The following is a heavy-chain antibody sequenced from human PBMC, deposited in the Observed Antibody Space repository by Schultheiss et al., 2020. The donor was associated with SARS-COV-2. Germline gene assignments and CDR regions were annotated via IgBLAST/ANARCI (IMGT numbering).Heavy chain of an antibody. J-gene: IGHJ6*02. CDR2: INHSGST. CDR1: GGSFSGYY. V-gene: IGHV4-34*01. CDR3: ARGGFWSGYYYYYGMDV. Sequence: SETLSLTCAVYGGSFSGYYWSWIRQPPGKGLEWIGEINHSGSTNYNPSLKRRVTMSVDTSKNQCSLKVSSVTAADTAVYYCARGGFWSGYYYYYGMDVWGQGTTVTVSS. D-gene: IGHD3-3*01.